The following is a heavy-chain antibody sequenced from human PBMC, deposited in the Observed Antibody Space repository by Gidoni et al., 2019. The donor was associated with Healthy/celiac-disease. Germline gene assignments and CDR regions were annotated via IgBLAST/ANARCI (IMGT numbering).Heavy chain of an antibody. D-gene: IGHD4-17*01. CDR2: ISSSSSYI. V-gene: IGHV3-21*01. CDR3: AWKDYGDYFYHY. Sequence: EVPLVESGGRLVKPGGSLTLSCAASGLPFRSYGMDWARQAPGKGLEWVSSISSSSSYIYYADSVKGRFTISRDNAKNSLYLQMNSLRAEDTAVYYCAWKDYGDYFYHYWGQGTLVTVSS. CDR1: GLPFRSYG. J-gene: IGHJ4*02.